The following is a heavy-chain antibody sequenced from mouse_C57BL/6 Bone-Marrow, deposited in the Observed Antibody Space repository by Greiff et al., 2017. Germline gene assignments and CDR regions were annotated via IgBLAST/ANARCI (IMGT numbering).Heavy chain of an antibody. J-gene: IGHJ2*01. CDR3: ARGIYDYDVDY. Sequence: QVQLKASGAELARPGASVKLSCTASGYTFTSYGISWVKQRTGQGLEWIGEIYPRSGNTYYNEKFKGKATMTADKSSSTAYMELRSLTSEDSAVYFWARGIYDYDVDYWGQGTTLTVSS. V-gene: IGHV1-81*01. CDR1: GYTFTSYG. CDR2: IYPRSGNT. D-gene: IGHD2-4*01.